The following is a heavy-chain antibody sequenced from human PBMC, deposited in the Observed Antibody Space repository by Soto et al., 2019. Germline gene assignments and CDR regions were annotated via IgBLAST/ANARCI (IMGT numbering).Heavy chain of an antibody. CDR1: GLTFGTVW. CDR2: INPDGSTT. D-gene: IGHD1-1*01. CDR3: ARDNNWSYDY. J-gene: IGHJ4*02. Sequence: EVQLVESGGGLVQSGGSLRLSCAASGLTFGTVWMSWVRQAPGKGLEWVATINPDGSTTDHVDSVKGRFTVSRDNAKNSLYLHMNSLRDDDTAVYYCARDNNWSYDYWGQGILVTVSS. V-gene: IGHV3-7*01.